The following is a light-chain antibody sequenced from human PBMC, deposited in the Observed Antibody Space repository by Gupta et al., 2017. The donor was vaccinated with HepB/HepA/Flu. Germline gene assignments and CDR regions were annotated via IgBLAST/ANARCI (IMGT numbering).Light chain of an antibody. CDR3: AAWDDSLIGLV. J-gene: IGLJ2*01. Sequence: QSVLTQPPSVSEAPRQRVTISCSGSSSNIGNNAVNWYQQPPGKSPKLLIYYDDLLPSGVSDRFSGSRSGTSASLAISGLQSEDEAEYYCAAWDDSLIGLVFGGGTKLTVL. CDR2: YDD. V-gene: IGLV1-36*01. CDR1: SSNIGNNA.